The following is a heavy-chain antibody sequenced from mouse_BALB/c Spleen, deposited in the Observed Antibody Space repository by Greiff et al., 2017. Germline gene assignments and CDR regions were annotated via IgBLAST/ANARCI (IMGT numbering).Heavy chain of an antibody. V-gene: IGHV5-12-1*01. J-gene: IGHJ4*01. CDR1: GFAFSSYD. CDR3: ARRDGNYEGRAMDY. D-gene: IGHD2-1*01. Sequence: DVQLVESGGGLVKPGGSLKLSCAASGFAFSSYDMSWVRQTPEKRLEWVAYISSGGGSTYYPDTVKGRFTISRDNAKNTLYLQMSSLKSEDTAMYYCARRDGNYEGRAMDYWGQGTSVTVSS. CDR2: ISSGGGST.